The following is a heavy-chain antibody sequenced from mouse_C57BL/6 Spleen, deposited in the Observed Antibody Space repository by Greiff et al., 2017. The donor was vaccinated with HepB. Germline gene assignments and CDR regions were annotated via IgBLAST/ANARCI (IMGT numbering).Heavy chain of an antibody. CDR3: ARNYDYDDYAMDY. V-gene: IGHV1-22*01. J-gene: IGHJ4*01. CDR2: INPNNGGT. Sequence: EVQLQQSGPELVKPGASVKMSCKASGYTFTDYNMHWVKQSHGKSLEWIGYINPNNGGTSYNQKFKGKATLTVNKSSSTAYMELRSLTSEDSAVYYCARNYDYDDYAMDYWCQGTSVTVSS. D-gene: IGHD2-4*01. CDR1: GYTFTDYN.